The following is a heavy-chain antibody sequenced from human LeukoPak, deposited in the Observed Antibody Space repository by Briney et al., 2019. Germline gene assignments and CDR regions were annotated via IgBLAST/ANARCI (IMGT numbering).Heavy chain of an antibody. CDR2: INHSGST. CDR1: GGSISSYY. Sequence: PSETLSLTCTVSGGSISSYYWSWIRQPPGKGLEWIGEINHSGSTNYNPSLKSRVTISVDTSKNQFSLKLSSVTAADTAVYYCARGLSYYYGSGSYFHPVGSGPRNWFDPWGQGTLVTVSS. J-gene: IGHJ5*02. D-gene: IGHD3-10*01. V-gene: IGHV4-34*01. CDR3: ARGLSYYYGSGSYFHPVGSGPRNWFDP.